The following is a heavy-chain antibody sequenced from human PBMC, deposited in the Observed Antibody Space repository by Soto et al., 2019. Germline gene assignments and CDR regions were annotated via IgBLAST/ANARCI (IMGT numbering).Heavy chain of an antibody. J-gene: IGHJ4*02. Sequence: QITLKASGPTLVRPAQTLTLTCDFSGISLSTFHMVVAWIRQPPGTALEWLALMYWDDDKRYSPSLKDRLATSQDTSSNQVVLTITNMDPGDTATYFWAHAGDYDLLTFDHWGPVTLVTVSS. CDR2: MYWDDDK. CDR1: GISLSTFHMV. V-gene: IGHV2-5*02. CDR3: AHAGDYDLLTFDH. D-gene: IGHD4-17*01.